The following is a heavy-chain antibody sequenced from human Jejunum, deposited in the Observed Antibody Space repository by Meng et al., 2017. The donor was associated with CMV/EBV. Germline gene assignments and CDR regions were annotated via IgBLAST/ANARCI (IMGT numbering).Heavy chain of an antibody. D-gene: IGHD3-3*02. CDR1: GYSFTSYY. V-gene: IGHV1-46*01. CDR2: MNPSGGYT. Sequence: AAGYSFTSYYIPWVRLAPGQGLEWMGLMNPSGGYTSYAQKFGGRVTMTADTSTSTIYLDVTRLTSEDTATYYCARRSATSTHFYFDSWGQGTLVTVSS. J-gene: IGHJ4*02. CDR3: ARRSATSTHFYFDS.